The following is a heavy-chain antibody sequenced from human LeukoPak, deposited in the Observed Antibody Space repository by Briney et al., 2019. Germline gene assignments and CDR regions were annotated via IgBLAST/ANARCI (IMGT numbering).Heavy chain of an antibody. J-gene: IGHJ5*01. D-gene: IGHD3-10*01. CDR3: ARGEERHYYGSGNYPA. V-gene: IGHV3-21*01. CDR1: GFTFSSYS. Sequence: GGSLRLSCAASGFTFSSYSMNWVRQAPGKGLEWVSSISSGSTYIYYADSVKGRFSISRDNAKNSLYLQMNSLRAEDMAIYYCARGEERHYYGSGNYPAWGQGTLVTVSS. CDR2: ISSGSTYI.